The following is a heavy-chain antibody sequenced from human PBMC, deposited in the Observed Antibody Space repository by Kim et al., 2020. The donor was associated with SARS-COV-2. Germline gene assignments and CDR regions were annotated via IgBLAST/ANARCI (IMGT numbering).Heavy chain of an antibody. D-gene: IGHD3-16*01. CDR2: IYYSGST. CDR1: GGSISSSSYY. Sequence: SETLSLTCTVSGGSISSSSYYWGWIRQPPGKGLEWIGSIYYSGSTYYNPSLKSRVTISVDTSKNQFSLKLSSVTAADTAVYYCARVALGVGSGSYDYWGQGTLVTVSS. CDR3: ARVALGVGSGSYDY. V-gene: IGHV4-39*07. J-gene: IGHJ4*02.